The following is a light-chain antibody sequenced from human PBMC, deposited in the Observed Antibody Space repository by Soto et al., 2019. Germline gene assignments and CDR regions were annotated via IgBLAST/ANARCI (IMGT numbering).Light chain of an antibody. V-gene: IGKV3-20*01. CDR3: QQYSSSPYN. Sequence: ENVLTQSPDTLSLSPGERATLSCRASQTVSSSFLAWYKQKPGQAPRLLIYGSSSRASGIPDRFSGSGSGTDFTLTISRLEPEDFAVYYCQQYSSSPYNFGQGTKLEIK. CDR1: QTVSSSF. CDR2: GSS. J-gene: IGKJ2*01.